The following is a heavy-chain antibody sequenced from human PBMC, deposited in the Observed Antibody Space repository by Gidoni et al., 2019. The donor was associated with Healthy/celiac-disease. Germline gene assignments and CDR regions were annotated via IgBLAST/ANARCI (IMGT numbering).Heavy chain of an antibody. D-gene: IGHD2-8*02. CDR2: IRSKAYGGTT. CDR1: GFTFGDYA. Sequence: EVQLVESGGGLVQPGRSLRLSCTASGFTFGDYAMSWVRQAPGKGLEWVGCIRSKAYGGTTEYAASVKGRFIISRDDSKSIAYLQMNSLKTEDTAVYYCTRAPGLLVFQHWGQGTLVTVSS. CDR3: TRAPGLLVFQH. J-gene: IGHJ1*01. V-gene: IGHV3-49*04.